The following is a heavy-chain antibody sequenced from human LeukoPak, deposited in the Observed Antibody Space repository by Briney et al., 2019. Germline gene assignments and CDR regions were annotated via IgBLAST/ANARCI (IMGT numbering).Heavy chain of an antibody. V-gene: IGHV3-33*01. CDR3: ERHFYSKTLHLDPLGD. J-gene: IGHJ4*02. CDR2: IWYDGSNK. CDR1: GFTFSNYG. Sequence: GGSLRLSCAASGFTFSNYGMHCVRQAPGKGLEWVAVIWYDGSNKYYADSVKGRFTISRDNSKNTLYLQMNSLRADDTAVYYCERHFYSKTLHLDPLGDWGQGTLVTVSS. D-gene: IGHD2-15*01.